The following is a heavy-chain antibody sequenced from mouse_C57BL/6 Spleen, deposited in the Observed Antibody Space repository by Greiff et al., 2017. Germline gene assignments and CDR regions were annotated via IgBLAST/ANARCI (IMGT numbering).Heavy chain of an antibody. D-gene: IGHD2-4*01. J-gene: IGHJ1*03. V-gene: IGHV1-26*01. Sequence: VQLQQSGPELVKPGASVKISCKASGYTFTDYYMNWVKQSPGKSLEWIGDINPNNGGTSYNQKFKGKATLTVDKSSSTAYMELRSLTSEDSAVYYCARSDYDRYWYFDVWGTGTTVTVSS. CDR1: GYTFTDYY. CDR3: ARSDYDRYWYFDV. CDR2: INPNNGGT.